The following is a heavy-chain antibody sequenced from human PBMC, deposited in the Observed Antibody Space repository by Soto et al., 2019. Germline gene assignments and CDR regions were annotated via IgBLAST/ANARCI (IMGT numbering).Heavy chain of an antibody. J-gene: IGHJ4*02. CDR1: GFTFSDYY. Sequence: QVQLVESGGGLVKPGGSLRLSCAASGFTFSDYYMSWIRQAPGTGLEWISYISSDDSTIYYADSVKGRFTISRDNARNSLYLQMNSLRAEDTAMYYCAKVRRVGATDYWGQGTLVTVSS. D-gene: IGHD1-26*01. CDR3: AKVRRVGATDY. V-gene: IGHV3-11*01. CDR2: ISSDDSTI.